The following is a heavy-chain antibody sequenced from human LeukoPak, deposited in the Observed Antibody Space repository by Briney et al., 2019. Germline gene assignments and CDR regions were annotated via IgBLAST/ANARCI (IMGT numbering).Heavy chain of an antibody. CDR3: AKTVGASVSPFGY. V-gene: IGHV3-64*04. J-gene: IGHJ4*02. CDR2: ISSNGGST. D-gene: IGHD1-26*01. Sequence: GGSLRLSCSASGFTFSSYAMHWVRQAPGKGLEYVSAISSNGGSTYYADSVKGRFTISRDNSKNTLYLQMNSLRAEDTAVYYCAKTVGASVSPFGYWGQGTLVTVSS. CDR1: GFTFSSYA.